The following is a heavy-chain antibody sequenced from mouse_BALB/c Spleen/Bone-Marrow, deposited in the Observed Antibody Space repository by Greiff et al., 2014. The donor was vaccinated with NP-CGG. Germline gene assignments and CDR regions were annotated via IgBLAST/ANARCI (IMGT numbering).Heavy chain of an antibody. CDR1: GYSFTTYW. J-gene: IGHJ3*01. CDR2: IDPSDTET. Sequence: QVQLQQPGPQLVRPGASMKISCKASGYSFTTYWMHWVKQRPGQGLEWIGMIDPSDTETRLNERFKDKATLTVDKSSSTAYMQLSGPTSEDSAVYYCARGPNWDGPAWFVYWGQGTLVTVSA. D-gene: IGHD4-1*01. V-gene: IGHV1S127*01. CDR3: ARGPNWDGPAWFVY.